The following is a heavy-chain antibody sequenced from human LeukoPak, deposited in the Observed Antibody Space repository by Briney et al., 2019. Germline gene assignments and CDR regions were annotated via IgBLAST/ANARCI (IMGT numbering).Heavy chain of an antibody. CDR1: GFTFTNAW. CDR2: IKSKADGGIS. V-gene: IGHV3-15*01. D-gene: IGHD3-22*01. J-gene: IGHJ4*02. Sequence: GGSLRLSCAASGFTFTNAWMNWVRQAPGKGLEWLGRIKSKADGGISDYAEAVKGKFTFSRDDSKTTLHLLMNSLKTEDTAVYYCTTTYHYDSSPGSFDYWGQGTLVTVSS. CDR3: TTTYHYDSSPGSFDY.